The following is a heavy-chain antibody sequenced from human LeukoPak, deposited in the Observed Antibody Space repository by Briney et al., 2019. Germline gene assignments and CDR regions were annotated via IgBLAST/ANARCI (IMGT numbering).Heavy chain of an antibody. CDR1: GFTVSSNY. V-gene: IGHV3-66*04. CDR2: IYSGGST. J-gene: IGHJ3*02. CDR3: AKRYGDYVWGRLDAFDI. Sequence: GGSLRLSCAASGFTVSSNYMSWVRQAPGKGLEWVSVIYSGGSTYYADSVKGRFTISRDNSKSTLYLQMNSLRAEDTAVYYCAKRYGDYVWGRLDAFDIWGQGTMVTVSS. D-gene: IGHD3-16*01.